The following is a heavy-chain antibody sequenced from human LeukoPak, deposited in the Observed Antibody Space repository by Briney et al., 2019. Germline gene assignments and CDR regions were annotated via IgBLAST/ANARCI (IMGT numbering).Heavy chain of an antibody. CDR2: ISSSGSTI. V-gene: IGHV3-48*03. CDR3: AELGITMIGGV. J-gene: IGHJ6*04. D-gene: IGHD3-10*02. Sequence: GGSLRLSCAASGFTFSSYEMNWVRQAPGKGLEWVLYISSSGSTIYYADSVKGGFTISRDNAKNSLYLQMNSLRAEDTAVYYCAELGITMIGGVWGKGTTVTISS. CDR1: GFTFSSYE.